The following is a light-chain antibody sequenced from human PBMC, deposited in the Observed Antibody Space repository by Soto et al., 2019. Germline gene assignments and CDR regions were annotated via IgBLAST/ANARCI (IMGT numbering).Light chain of an antibody. J-gene: IGKJ5*01. CDR1: QTVSNY. CDR2: GAS. V-gene: IGKV3-11*01. Sequence: EIVLTQSPATLSLSPGDRATLSCRASQTVSNYLAWYQQKPGQAPRLLISGASNRATGIPARFSGSGSGTDFPLTISSLEPDDFAVYYCQQRSNWPLITFGQGTRL. CDR3: QQRSNWPLIT.